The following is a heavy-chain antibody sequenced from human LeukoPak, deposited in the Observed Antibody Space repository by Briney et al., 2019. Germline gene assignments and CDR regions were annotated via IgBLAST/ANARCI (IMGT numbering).Heavy chain of an antibody. J-gene: IGHJ4*02. CDR2: INHSGST. CDR1: GGSFSGYY. CDR3: ATWETALVRDY. D-gene: IGHD5-18*01. V-gene: IGHV4-34*01. Sequence: SESLSLTCAVHGGSFSGYYWHWFRQPPGKGLEWIGEINHSGSTKYNPSLKSRVTVSADTSKSQSSLTLSSVTAADTAVYYCATWETALVRDYWGQGTLVTVSS.